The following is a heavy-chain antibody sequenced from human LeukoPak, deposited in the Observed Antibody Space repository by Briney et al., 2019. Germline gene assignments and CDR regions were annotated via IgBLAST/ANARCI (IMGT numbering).Heavy chain of an antibody. D-gene: IGHD5-18*01. J-gene: IGHJ4*02. CDR1: GGTFSSYA. V-gene: IGHV1-69*04. CDR2: IIPILGIA. Sequence: SVKVSCKAAGGTFSSYAISWVRQAPGQGLEWMGRIIPILGIANYAQKFQGRVTITADKSTSTAYMELSSLRSEDTAVYYCAREFSLDTAMVHSFDYWGQGTLVTVSS. CDR3: AREFSLDTAMVHSFDY.